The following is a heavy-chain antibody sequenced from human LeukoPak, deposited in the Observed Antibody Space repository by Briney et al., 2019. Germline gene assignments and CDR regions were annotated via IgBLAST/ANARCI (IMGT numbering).Heavy chain of an antibody. J-gene: IGHJ4*02. CDR2: INHSGST. CDR1: GGSFSGYY. Sequence: PSETLSLTCAVYGGSFSGYYWSWIRQPPGKGLEWIGEINHSGSTNYNPSLKSRVTISVEMSKKQFSLKLSSVTAADTAVYYCARDFMHWGQGISVTVSS. V-gene: IGHV4-34*01. CDR3: ARDFMH. D-gene: IGHD3-16*01.